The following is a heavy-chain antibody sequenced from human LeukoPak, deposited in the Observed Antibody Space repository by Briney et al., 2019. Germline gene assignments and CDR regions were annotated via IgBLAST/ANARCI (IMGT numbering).Heavy chain of an antibody. CDR2: IYYSGST. V-gene: IGHV4-30-4*01. CDR3: AREDYYDSSGYQDY. D-gene: IGHD3-22*01. CDR1: GGSISSGDYY. J-gene: IGHJ4*02. Sequence: NPSETLSLTCTVSGGSISSGDYYWSWIRQPPGKGLEWIGYIYYSGSTYYNPSLKSRVTISVDTSKNQFSLKLSSVTAADTAVYYCAREDYYDSSGYQDYWGQGTLVTVSS.